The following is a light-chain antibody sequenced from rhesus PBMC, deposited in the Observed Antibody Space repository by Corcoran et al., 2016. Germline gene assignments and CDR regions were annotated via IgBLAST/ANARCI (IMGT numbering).Light chain of an antibody. V-gene: IGLV2S9*01. Sequence: QSALTQPPSVSKSLGQSVTISCTGASSDIGVYNDVSWYHQRPDTVPRLLIYEVNKRPSGVSDRVSASKSGNTASLTISGLQTEDEAYYYCCSYRTGSAYIFGTGTRLTVL. CDR3: CSYRTGSAYI. J-gene: IGLJ1*01. CDR1: SSDIGVYND. CDR2: EVN.